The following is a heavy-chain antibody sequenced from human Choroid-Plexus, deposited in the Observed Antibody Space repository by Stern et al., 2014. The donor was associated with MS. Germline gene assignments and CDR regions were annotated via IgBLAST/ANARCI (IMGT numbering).Heavy chain of an antibody. CDR2: ISYDGSDK. D-gene: IGHD2-15*01. CDR1: GFTFSNFG. Sequence: VQLVESGGGVAQPGRPLILSCAASGFTFSNFGMHWVRQAPGKGLEWVALISYDGSDKYYADSVKGRFTIFRDNSKNTLYMHMNSLRAEDTAVYYCAKDRQWSTYFFDHWGQGSLVTVSS. V-gene: IGHV3-30*18. CDR3: AKDRQWSTYFFDH. J-gene: IGHJ4*02.